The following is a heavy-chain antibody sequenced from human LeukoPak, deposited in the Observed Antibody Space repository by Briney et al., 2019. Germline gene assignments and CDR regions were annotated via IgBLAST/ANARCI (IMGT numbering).Heavy chain of an antibody. D-gene: IGHD3-3*01. Sequence: GASVKVSCKASGYTFTSYDINWVRQATGQGLEWMGWMNPNSGNTGYAQKFQGRVTMTRNTSISTAYMELSSLRSEDTAVYYCARDGGFWSGYYSGYYYYMDVWGKGTTVTVSS. CDR3: ARDGGFWSGYYSGYYYYMDV. V-gene: IGHV1-8*01. J-gene: IGHJ6*03. CDR2: MNPNSGNT. CDR1: GYTFTSYD.